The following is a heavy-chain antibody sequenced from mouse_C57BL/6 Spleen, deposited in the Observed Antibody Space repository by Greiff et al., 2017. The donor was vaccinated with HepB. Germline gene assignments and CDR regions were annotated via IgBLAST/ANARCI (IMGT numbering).Heavy chain of an antibody. Sequence: VQLQQSGAELVKPGASVKLSCKASGYTFTSYWMHWVKQRPGRGLEWIGRIDPNRGGTKYNEKFKSKATLTVDKPSSTAYMQLSRLTSEDSAVYYSARKSGSVISFEYGAWFAYWGQETLVTVSA. CDR2: IDPNRGGT. V-gene: IGHV1-72*01. CDR1: GYTFTSYW. CDR3: ARKSGSVISFEYGAWFAY. J-gene: IGHJ3*01. D-gene: IGHD1-1*01.